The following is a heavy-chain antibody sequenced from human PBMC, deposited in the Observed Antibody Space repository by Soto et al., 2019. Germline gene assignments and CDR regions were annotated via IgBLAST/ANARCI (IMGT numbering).Heavy chain of an antibody. CDR3: ARVIGLRYFDWFGSWFDH. CDR2: ISAYNGNT. CDR1: GYTFTSYG. J-gene: IGHJ5*02. Sequence: QVRLVQSGAEVKKPGASVKVSCKASGYTFTSYGISWVRQAPGQGLEWMGWISAYNGNTNYAQKLQARGTMTTDTSTSTAYMELRSLRSDDTDVYSCARVIGLRYFDWFGSWFDHWGQGTLVTVSS. D-gene: IGHD3-9*01. V-gene: IGHV1-18*01.